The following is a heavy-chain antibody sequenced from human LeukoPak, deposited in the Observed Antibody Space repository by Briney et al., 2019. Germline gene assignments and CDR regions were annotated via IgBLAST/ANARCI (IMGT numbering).Heavy chain of an antibody. CDR2: IYNSGST. V-gene: IGHV4-59*08. J-gene: IGHJ6*02. CDR3: ARRHYYGSGSPTDGMDV. Sequence: SETLCLTCTVSGGSISSYYWSWIRQPPGKALDWIGYIYNSGSTNYNPSLKSRVTISVDTSKNQFSLNLTSVTAADTAVYYCARRHYYGSGSPTDGMDVWGQGTTVTVSS. D-gene: IGHD3-10*01. CDR1: GGSISSYY.